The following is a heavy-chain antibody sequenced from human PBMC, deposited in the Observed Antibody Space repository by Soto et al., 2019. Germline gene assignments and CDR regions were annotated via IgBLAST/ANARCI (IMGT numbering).Heavy chain of an antibody. Sequence: EVQLVESGGGLVQPGGSLRLSCAASGFTLSDHYLDWVRQAPGKGLEWVGRSRNRVKSFTTAYAASVRGRFTFSGDDSTNSVYLQMTSRKTDDTAVSYCARASTPDSTGYDYWGQGTLVTVSS. CDR2: SRNRVKSFTT. D-gene: IGHD3-3*01. CDR3: ARASTPDSTGYDY. V-gene: IGHV3-72*01. J-gene: IGHJ4*02. CDR1: GFTLSDHY.